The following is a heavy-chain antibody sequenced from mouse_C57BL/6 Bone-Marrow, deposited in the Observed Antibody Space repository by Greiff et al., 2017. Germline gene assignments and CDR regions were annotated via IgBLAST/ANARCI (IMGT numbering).Heavy chain of an antibody. CDR2: ISSGGSYT. Sequence: EVKLVESGGDLVKPGGSLKLSCAASGFTFSSYGMSWVRQTPDKRLEWVATISSGGSYTYYPDSVKGRFTISRDNAKNTLYLQMSSLKSEDTAMYYCARQIYDRNWDWYFDVWGTGTTVTVAS. CDR1: GFTFSSYG. V-gene: IGHV5-6*01. J-gene: IGHJ1*03. CDR3: ARQIYDRNWDWYFDV. D-gene: IGHD2-14*01.